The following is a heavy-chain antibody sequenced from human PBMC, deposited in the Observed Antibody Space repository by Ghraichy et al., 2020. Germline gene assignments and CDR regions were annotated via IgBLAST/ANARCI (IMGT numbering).Heavy chain of an antibody. CDR2: ISYDGSNK. CDR3: AKDSSSSAHQRVGIF. J-gene: IGHJ4*02. D-gene: IGHD6-13*01. CDR1: GFTFSSYG. V-gene: IGHV3-30*18. Sequence: GGSLRLSCAASGFTFSSYGMHWVRQAPGKGLEWVAVISYDGSNKYYADSVKGRFTISRDNSKDTLYLQMNSLRAEDTAVYYCAKDSSSSAHQRVGIFWGQGTLVTVSS.